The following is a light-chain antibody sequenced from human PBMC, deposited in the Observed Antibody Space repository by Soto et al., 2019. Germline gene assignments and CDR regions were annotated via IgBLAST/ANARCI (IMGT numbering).Light chain of an antibody. CDR2: SAS. CDR1: QSISPY. Sequence: DIQMTQSPSSLPASVGDRVTITCRASQSISPYLNWYQQKPGKAPNLLIYSASILESGVPSRFSGSGSGTEFTLTISSLQPDDFATYFCQQYSTYSSTFGQGTKVDIK. V-gene: IGKV1-5*01. CDR3: QQYSTYSST. J-gene: IGKJ1*01.